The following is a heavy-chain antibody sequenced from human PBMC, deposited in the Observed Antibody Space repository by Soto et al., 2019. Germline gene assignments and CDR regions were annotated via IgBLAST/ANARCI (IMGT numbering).Heavy chain of an antibody. Sequence: EVQLLESGRGLVQPGGSLRLSCAASGFTFSSYAMSWVRQTPGKGLEWVSAISGSGGSTYYADSVKGRFTISRDNSKNTLYLQMNSLRAEDTGVYYCAKSYCSGGSWYRTPLWNCFDPWGQGALVSVSS. V-gene: IGHV3-23*01. CDR3: AKSYCSGGSWYRTPLWNCFDP. J-gene: IGHJ5*02. CDR2: ISGSGGST. CDR1: GFTFSSYA. D-gene: IGHD2-15*01.